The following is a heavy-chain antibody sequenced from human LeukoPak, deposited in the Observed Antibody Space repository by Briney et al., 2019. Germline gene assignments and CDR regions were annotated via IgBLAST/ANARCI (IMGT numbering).Heavy chain of an antibody. CDR1: GYTFTSYD. CDR2: MNPNSGNT. D-gene: IGHD3-22*01. CDR3: ARGPMYYDSSGYHYCFDY. V-gene: IGHV1-8*01. J-gene: IGHJ4*02. Sequence: ASVKVSCKASGYTFTSYDINWVRQATGQGLEWMGWMNPNSGNTGYAQKFQGRVTMTRNTSISTAYMELSSLRSEDTAVYYCARGPMYYDSSGYHYCFDYWGQGTLVTVSS.